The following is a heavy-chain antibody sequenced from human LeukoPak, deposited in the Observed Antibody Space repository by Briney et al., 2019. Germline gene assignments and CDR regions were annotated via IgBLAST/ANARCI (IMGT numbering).Heavy chain of an antibody. Sequence: GGSLRLSCAASGFTFSSYAMHWVRQAPGKGLEWVAVISYDGSNKYYADSVKGRFTISRDNSKNTLYLQMNSLRAEDTAVYYCARDLDHYDSSGYLVYWGQGTLVTVSS. CDR2: ISYDGSNK. V-gene: IGHV3-30-3*01. CDR3: ARDLDHYDSSGYLVY. D-gene: IGHD3-22*01. CDR1: GFTFSSYA. J-gene: IGHJ4*02.